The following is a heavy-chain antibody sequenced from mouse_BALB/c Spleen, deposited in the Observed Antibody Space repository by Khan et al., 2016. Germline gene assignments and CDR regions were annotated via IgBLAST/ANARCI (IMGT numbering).Heavy chain of an antibody. CDR1: GYTFTDYS. D-gene: IGHD1-1*01. CDR3: ARIIYFYGTNYWYFDV. CDR2: INTATGEP. V-gene: IGHV9-2-1*01. J-gene: IGHJ1*01. Sequence: QIQLVQSGPELKKPGETVKISCKASGYTFTDYSIHWMKQAPGKGLKWMVWINTATGEPTYADDFKGRFAFSLETSATTAYLQINNLKNEDTATYFCARIIYFYGTNYWYFDVWGAGTTVTVSS.